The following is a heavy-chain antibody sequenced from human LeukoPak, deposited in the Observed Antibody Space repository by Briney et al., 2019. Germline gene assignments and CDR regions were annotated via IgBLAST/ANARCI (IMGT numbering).Heavy chain of an antibody. Sequence: GGSLRLSCEASGFTFSSYWMSWVRQAPGKGLEWVANIKTDGSEKYYVDSVKGRFTISRDNAKNSLYPQMNSLRAEDTAVYYCARDYTGYFPWGQGTLVIVSS. CDR2: IKTDGSEK. D-gene: IGHD3-9*01. CDR1: GFTFSSYW. J-gene: IGHJ5*02. CDR3: ARDYTGYFP. V-gene: IGHV3-7*03.